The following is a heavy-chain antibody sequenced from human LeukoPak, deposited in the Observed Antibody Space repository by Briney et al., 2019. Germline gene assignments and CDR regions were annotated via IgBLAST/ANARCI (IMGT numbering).Heavy chain of an antibody. CDR2: IYPGDSDT. CDR1: GYSFTSYW. V-gene: IGHV5-51*01. J-gene: IGHJ4*02. D-gene: IGHD5-24*01. CDR3: VRLGEMATIRSHPGY. Sequence: NRGESLQISCQCSGYSFTSYWIGWVRQMPGKGLEWMGIIYPGDSDTRYIPSFQGQVTISADKSINTAYLQWSSLKASDTAMYYCVRLGEMATIRSHPGYWGQGTLVTVSS.